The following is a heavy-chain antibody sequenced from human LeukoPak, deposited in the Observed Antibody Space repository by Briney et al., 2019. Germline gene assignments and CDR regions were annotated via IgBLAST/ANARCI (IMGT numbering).Heavy chain of an antibody. V-gene: IGHV1-69*04. CDR3: ATVHSGSYGFDY. CDR2: IIPILGIA. CDR1: GGTFSSYA. D-gene: IGHD1-26*01. J-gene: IGHJ4*02. Sequence: ASVKVSCKASGGTFSSYAISWVRQAPGQGLEWMGRIIPILGIANYAQKFQGRVTITADKSTSTAYMELSSLRSEDTAVYYCATVHSGSYGFDYWGQGTLVTVSS.